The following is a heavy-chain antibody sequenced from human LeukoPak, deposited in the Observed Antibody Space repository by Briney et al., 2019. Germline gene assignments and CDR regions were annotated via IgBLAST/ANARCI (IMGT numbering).Heavy chain of an antibody. V-gene: IGHV3-48*01. J-gene: IGHJ4*02. D-gene: IGHD6-25*01. Sequence: GGSLRLSCVASGFNFYSFTMNWVRQAPGKGLEWVSYISSGGATIYYRDSVKGRFTISRDNAKNSLYLQMNSLSAEDTAVYYCATTPSSGWVPFDYWGQGTLVAVSS. CDR1: GFNFYSFT. CDR3: ATTPSSGWVPFDY. CDR2: ISSGGATI.